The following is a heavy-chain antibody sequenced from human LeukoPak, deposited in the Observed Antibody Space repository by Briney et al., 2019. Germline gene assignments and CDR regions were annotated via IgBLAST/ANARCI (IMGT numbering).Heavy chain of an antibody. CDR1: GYTLTELS. D-gene: IGHD6-6*01. CDR3: ATIRTAARMLDWFDP. Sequence: GASVKVSCKVSGYTLTELSMHWVRQAPGKGLEWMGGFDPEDGETIYAQKFQGRVTMTEDTSTDTAYMELSSLRSEDTAVYYCATIRTAARMLDWFDPWGQGTLVTVSS. J-gene: IGHJ5*02. CDR2: FDPEDGET. V-gene: IGHV1-24*01.